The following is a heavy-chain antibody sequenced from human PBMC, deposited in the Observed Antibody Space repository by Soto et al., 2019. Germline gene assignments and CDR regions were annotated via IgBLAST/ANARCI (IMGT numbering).Heavy chain of an antibody. V-gene: IGHV3-30*18. CDR2: ISHDGRKA. CDR3: AKEGQQKVSEPLDY. CDR1: EFIFSRYG. D-gene: IGHD6-13*01. Sequence: QVQLVASGGGVVQPGRSLRLSCAASEFIFSRYGMHWVRQAPGKGLVWVAVISHDGRKAYYADSLKGRFTISRDNSRNTLNLQMNSLRVEDTAVYYCAKEGQQKVSEPLDYWGQGTLVTVSS. J-gene: IGHJ4*02.